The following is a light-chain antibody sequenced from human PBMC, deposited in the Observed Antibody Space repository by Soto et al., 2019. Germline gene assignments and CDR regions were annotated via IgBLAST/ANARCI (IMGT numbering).Light chain of an antibody. CDR3: QSYYSSLSGWV. Sequence: QSVLTQPPSVSGAPGQRVTISCTGSSSNIGAGYDVHWYQQLPETAPKLLIYGNNNRPSGVPDRFSGSKSGTSASLAITGLQAEDEADYYCQSYYSSLSGWVFGGGTKLTVL. V-gene: IGLV1-40*01. CDR2: GNN. CDR1: SSNIGAGYD. J-gene: IGLJ3*02.